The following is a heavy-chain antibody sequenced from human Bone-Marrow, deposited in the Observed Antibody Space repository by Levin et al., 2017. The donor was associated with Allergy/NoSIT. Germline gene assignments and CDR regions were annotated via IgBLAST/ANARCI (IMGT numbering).Heavy chain of an antibody. J-gene: IGHJ3*02. CDR3: ARIAVAGTSGAFDI. D-gene: IGHD6-19*01. CDR1: GGSISSYY. Sequence: SETLSLTCTVSGGSISSYYWSWIRQPPGKGLEWIGYIYYSGSTNYNPSLKSRVTISVDTSKNQFSLKLSSVTAADTAVYYCARIAVAGTSGAFDIWGQGTMVTVSS. V-gene: IGHV4-59*08. CDR2: IYYSGST.